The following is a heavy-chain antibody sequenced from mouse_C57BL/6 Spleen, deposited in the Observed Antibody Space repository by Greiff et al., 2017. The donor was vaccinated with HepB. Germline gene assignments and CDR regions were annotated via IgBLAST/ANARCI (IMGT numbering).Heavy chain of an antibody. Sequence: VQLQQSGAELARPGASVKMSCKASGYTFTSYTMHWVKQRPGQGLEWIGYINPSSGYTKYNQKFKDKATLTADKSSSTAYMQLSSLTSEDSAVYYCARRHYYGSSSFAYWGQGTLVTVSA. V-gene: IGHV1-4*01. J-gene: IGHJ3*01. D-gene: IGHD1-1*01. CDR3: ARRHYYGSSSFAY. CDR2: INPSSGYT. CDR1: GYTFTSYT.